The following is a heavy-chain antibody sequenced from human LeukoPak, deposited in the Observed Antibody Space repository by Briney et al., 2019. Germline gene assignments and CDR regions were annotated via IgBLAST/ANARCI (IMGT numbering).Heavy chain of an antibody. D-gene: IGHD1-1*01. J-gene: IGHJ4*02. CDR3: ATRGGKTGTYYFDC. Sequence: SETLSLTCAVYGGSFSGYYWSWIRQPPGKGLEWIGEINHSGSTNYNPSLKSRVTISVDTSKNQFSLKLSSVTAADTAVYYCATRGGKTGTYYFDCWGQGTLVTVSS. CDR1: GGSFSGYY. CDR2: INHSGST. V-gene: IGHV4-34*01.